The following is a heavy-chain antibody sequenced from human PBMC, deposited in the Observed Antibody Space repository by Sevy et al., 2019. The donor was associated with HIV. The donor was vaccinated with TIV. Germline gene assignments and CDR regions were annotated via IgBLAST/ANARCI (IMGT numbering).Heavy chain of an antibody. CDR2: IYPGDSDT. Sequence: GESLKISCKGSGYSFTSYWIGWVRQMPGKGLEWMGIIYPGDSDTRYSPSFQGQVTISADKSLSTDYLQWSSLKASDTAMYYCARRPRGYCSGGSCYGAFDIWGQGTMVTVSS. CDR3: ARRPRGYCSGGSCYGAFDI. J-gene: IGHJ3*02. V-gene: IGHV5-51*01. CDR1: GYSFTSYW. D-gene: IGHD2-15*01.